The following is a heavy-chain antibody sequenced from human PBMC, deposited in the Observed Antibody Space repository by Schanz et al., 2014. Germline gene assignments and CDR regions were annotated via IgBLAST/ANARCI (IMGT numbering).Heavy chain of an antibody. V-gene: IGHV1-69*04. CDR3: ARDIQYHYDTSGPVGAFDI. Sequence: QVQLVQSGAEMKKPGSSVRVSCKASGGPLSSYPINWVRQAPGQGLEWMGKIIPILGMENYAQKFQGRVTITADISTSTAYMDLSSLRSDDTAVYYCARDIQYHYDTSGPVGAFDIWGQGTVVTVSS. CDR2: IIPILGME. CDR1: GGPLSSYP. D-gene: IGHD3-22*01. J-gene: IGHJ3*02.